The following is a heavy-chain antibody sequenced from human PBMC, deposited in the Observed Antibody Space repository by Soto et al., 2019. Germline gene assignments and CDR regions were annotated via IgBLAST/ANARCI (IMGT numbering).Heavy chain of an antibody. Sequence: QVQLVESGGGVVQPGRSLRLSCAASGFTFSSYGMHWVRQAPGKGLEWVAVIWYDGSNKYYAGSVKGRFTISRDNSKNTLYLQMNSLRAEDTAVYYCARDYDSSGYPRYYFDYWGQGTLVTVSS. CDR2: IWYDGSNK. CDR1: GFTFSSYG. CDR3: ARDYDSSGYPRYYFDY. D-gene: IGHD3-22*01. V-gene: IGHV3-33*01. J-gene: IGHJ4*02.